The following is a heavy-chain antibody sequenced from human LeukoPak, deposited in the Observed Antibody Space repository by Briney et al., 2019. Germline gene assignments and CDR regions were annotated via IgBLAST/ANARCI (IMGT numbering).Heavy chain of an antibody. CDR2: IKQEGSEK. CDR1: GFTFSSYW. Sequence: PGGSLRLSCAASGFTFSSYWMSWVRQAPGKGLEWVANIKQEGSEKYYVDSVKGRFTISRDNAKNSLYLQMNSLRAEDTAVYYCARDRVPSETLRVQWLAHRTNNWFDPWGQGTLVTVSS. J-gene: IGHJ5*02. V-gene: IGHV3-7*01. D-gene: IGHD6-19*01. CDR3: ARDRVPSETLRVQWLAHRTNNWFDP.